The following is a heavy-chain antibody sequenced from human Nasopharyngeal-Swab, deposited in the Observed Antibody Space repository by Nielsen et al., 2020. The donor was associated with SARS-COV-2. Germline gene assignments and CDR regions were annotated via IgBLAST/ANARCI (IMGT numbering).Heavy chain of an antibody. J-gene: IGHJ4*02. CDR1: GFTFDDYA. V-gene: IGHV3-9*01. Sequence: SLKISCAASGFTFDDYAMHWVRQAPGKGLEWVSGISWNSGSIGYADSVKGRFTISRDNAKNSLYLQMNSLRAEDTALYYCANDILPTAGSFDYWGQGTLVTVSS. CDR3: ANDILPTAGSFDY. D-gene: IGHD3-10*01. CDR2: ISWNSGSI.